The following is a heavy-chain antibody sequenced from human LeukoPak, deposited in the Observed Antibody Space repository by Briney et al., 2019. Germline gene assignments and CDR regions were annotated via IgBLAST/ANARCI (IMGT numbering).Heavy chain of an antibody. Sequence: ASVKVSCKASGYTFTSYYMHWVRQAPGQGLEWMGWINPNSGGTNYAQKVQGGVTMTTDTSTTTAYMELRSLRSDDTAVYYCARHRLHRLYYDSSGYYHDAFDIWGQGTMVTVSS. J-gene: IGHJ3*02. CDR3: ARHRLHRLYYDSSGYYHDAFDI. D-gene: IGHD3-22*01. CDR1: GYTFTSYY. V-gene: IGHV1-2*02. CDR2: INPNSGGT.